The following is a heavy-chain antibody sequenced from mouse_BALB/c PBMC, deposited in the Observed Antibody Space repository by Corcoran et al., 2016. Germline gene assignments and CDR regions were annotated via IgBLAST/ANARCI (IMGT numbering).Heavy chain of an antibody. CDR2: IDPANGNT. J-gene: IGHJ3*01. V-gene: IGHV14-3*02. D-gene: IGHD2-14*01. Sequence: EVQLQQSGAELVKPGASVKLSCTASGFNIKDTYMHWVKQRPEQGLEWIGRIDPANGNTKYDPKFQGKATITADTSSNTAYLQLSSLTSEDTAVYYCARPRYPGSWFAYWGQGTLVTVSA. CDR1: GFNIKDTY. CDR3: ARPRYPGSWFAY.